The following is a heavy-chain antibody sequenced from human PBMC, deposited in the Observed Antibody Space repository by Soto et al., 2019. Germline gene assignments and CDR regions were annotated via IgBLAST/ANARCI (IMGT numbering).Heavy chain of an antibody. Sequence: ASVKVSCKASGYTFTSYGISWVRQAPGQGLERMGWISAYNGNTNYAQKLQGRVTMTTDTSTSTAYMELRSLRSDDTAVYFCARGGIGYSSSWYYYYMDVWGKGTTVTVSS. V-gene: IGHV1-18*01. CDR3: ARGGIGYSSSWYYYYMDV. D-gene: IGHD6-13*01. J-gene: IGHJ6*03. CDR1: GYTFTSYG. CDR2: ISAYNGNT.